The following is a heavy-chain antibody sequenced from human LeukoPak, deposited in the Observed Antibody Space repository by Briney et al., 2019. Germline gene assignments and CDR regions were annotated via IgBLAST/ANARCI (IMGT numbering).Heavy chain of an antibody. V-gene: IGHV3-23*01. J-gene: IGHJ6*02. Sequence: PRGSLRLSCAASGFTFSTYAMNWVRQAPGKGLEWVSVISGSGGSTYYADSVKGRFTISRDNSKNTLYLQMNSLRAEDTAVYYCARDFRSQFYYYGMDVWGQGTTVTVSS. CDR2: ISGSGGST. CDR3: ARDFRSQFYYYGMDV. D-gene: IGHD3-10*01. CDR1: GFTFSTYA.